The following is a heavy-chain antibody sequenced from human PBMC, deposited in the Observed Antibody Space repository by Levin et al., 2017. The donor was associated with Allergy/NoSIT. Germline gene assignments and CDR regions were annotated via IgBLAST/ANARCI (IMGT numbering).Heavy chain of an antibody. J-gene: IGHJ4*02. CDR2: IKGDGSEK. Sequence: GGSLRLSCEASGFTFSSYWMTWVRQAPGKGLQWVAQIKGDGSEKYYVDSVEGRFTISRDNGKNSLYLQMNSLRAEDAAVYYCTRDATRGGDLDYWGQGTLVTVSS. V-gene: IGHV3-7*01. CDR1: GFTFSSYW. CDR3: TRDATRGGDLDY. D-gene: IGHD3-10*01.